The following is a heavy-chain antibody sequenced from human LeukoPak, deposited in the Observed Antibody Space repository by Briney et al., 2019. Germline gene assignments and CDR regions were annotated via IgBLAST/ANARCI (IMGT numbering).Heavy chain of an antibody. V-gene: IGHV4-59*08. Sequence: SETLSLTCTVSGGSISSYYWTWIRQPPGKGLEWIGFVYYSGVTKYNPSLESRVTISLDASKNQFSLKLNSVTAADTAVYYCARPSGWFDPWGQGTLVTVSS. CDR1: GGSISSYY. CDR3: ARPSGWFDP. J-gene: IGHJ5*02. CDR2: VYYSGVT.